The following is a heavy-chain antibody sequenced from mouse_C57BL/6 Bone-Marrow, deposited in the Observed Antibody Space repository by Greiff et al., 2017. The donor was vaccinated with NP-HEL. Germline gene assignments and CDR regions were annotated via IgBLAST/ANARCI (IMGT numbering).Heavy chain of an antibody. D-gene: IGHD1-1*01. J-gene: IGHJ3*01. CDR3: ARTPFGYYGSSPWFAY. V-gene: IGHV1-64*01. CDR1: GYTFTSYW. CDR2: IHPNSGST. Sequence: QVQLQQPGAELVKPGASVKLSCKASGYTFTSYWMHWVKQRPGQGLEWIGMIHPNSGSTNYNEKFKSKATLTVDNSSSTAYMQLSSLTSEDSAVYYCARTPFGYYGSSPWFAYWGQGTLVTVSA.